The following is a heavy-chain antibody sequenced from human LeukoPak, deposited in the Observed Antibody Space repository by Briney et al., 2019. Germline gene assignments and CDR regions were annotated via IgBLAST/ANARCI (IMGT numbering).Heavy chain of an antibody. V-gene: IGHV4-59*01. CDR3: ARAGAVAGTLGY. D-gene: IGHD6-19*01. CDR1: GGSISSYY. Sequence: SETLSLTCTVSGGSISSYYWSWIRQPPGKGLEWIVYIYYTGSTNYNPSLKSRVTISVDTSKNHFSLKLTSVTAADAAVYYCARAGAVAGTLGYWGQGTLVTVSS. CDR2: IYYTGST. J-gene: IGHJ4*02.